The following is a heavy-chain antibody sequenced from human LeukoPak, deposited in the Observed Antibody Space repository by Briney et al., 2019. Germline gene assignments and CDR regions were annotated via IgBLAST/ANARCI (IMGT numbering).Heavy chain of an antibody. D-gene: IGHD6-19*01. V-gene: IGHV3-53*01. J-gene: IGHJ4*02. CDR2: IYSGGST. CDR3: ARQLRKSDY. CDR1: GFTFDDYA. Sequence: GALRLSCAASGFTFDDYAMHWVRQAPGKGLEWVSVIYSGGSTYYADSVKGRFTISRDNSKNTLYLQTNSLRAEDTAVYYCARQLRKSDYWGQGTLVTVSS.